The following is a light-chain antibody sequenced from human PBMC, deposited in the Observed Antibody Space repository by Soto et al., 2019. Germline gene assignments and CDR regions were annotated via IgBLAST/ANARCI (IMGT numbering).Light chain of an antibody. CDR3: QQTNTFPRA. Sequence: DIQMTQSPSSVSASVGDRVTITCRASQGISSWLAWYQQRPGKAPKLLIFAAIGLQSGVPSRFSGSGSGTNFTLTISGLQPEDSANYYCQQTNTFPRAFGQGTKVDSK. J-gene: IGKJ1*01. CDR2: AAI. CDR1: QGISSW. V-gene: IGKV1-12*01.